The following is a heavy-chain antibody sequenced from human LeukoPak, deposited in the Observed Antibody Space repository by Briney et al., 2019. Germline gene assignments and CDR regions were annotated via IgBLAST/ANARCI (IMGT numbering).Heavy chain of an antibody. CDR3: ATSAPAEIAVATT. V-gene: IGHV1-8*01. D-gene: IGHD6-19*01. Sequence: EASVNVSCTASGYSFTGYDINWVRQATGQGLEWMGCMNPTNGDTGYAQKFQGRLTMTRSTSIKTAYMDLSSLTSEDTAVYYCATSAPAEIAVATTWGQGTLVTVSS. CDR1: GYSFTGYD. CDR2: MNPTNGDT. J-gene: IGHJ5*02.